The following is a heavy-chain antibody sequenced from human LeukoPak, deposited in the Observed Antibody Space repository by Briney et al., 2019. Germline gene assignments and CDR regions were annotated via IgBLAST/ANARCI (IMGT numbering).Heavy chain of an antibody. J-gene: IGHJ6*02. Sequence: GASVKVSCKASGYTFTSYDINWVRQATGQGLEWMGWMNPNSGNTGYAQKFQGRVTMTRNTSISTAYMELSSLRSEGTAVYYCARPLVVAATDYYYGMDVWGQGTTVTVSS. CDR1: GYTFTSYD. D-gene: IGHD2-15*01. CDR2: MNPNSGNT. V-gene: IGHV1-8*01. CDR3: ARPLVVAATDYYYGMDV.